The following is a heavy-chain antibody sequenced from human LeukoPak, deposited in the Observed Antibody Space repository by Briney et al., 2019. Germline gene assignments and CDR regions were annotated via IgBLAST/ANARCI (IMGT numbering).Heavy chain of an antibody. V-gene: IGHV3-66*01. CDR1: GFTVSSSY. J-gene: IGHJ4*02. CDR2: IYSGGST. Sequence: GGSLRLSCAASGFTVSSSYMTWVRQAPGKGLEWVSVIYSGGSTHYAGSVKGRFTISRDDSKNTVYLQMNSLRAEDTAVYHCARAPYSSSWYFDYWGQGTLVTVSS. D-gene: IGHD6-13*01. CDR3: ARAPYSSSWYFDY.